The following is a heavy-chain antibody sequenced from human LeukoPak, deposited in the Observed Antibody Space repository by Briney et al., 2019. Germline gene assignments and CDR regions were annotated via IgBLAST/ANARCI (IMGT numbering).Heavy chain of an antibody. CDR3: ARGLYNPFDP. V-gene: IGHV3-30-3*01. D-gene: IGHD1-14*01. J-gene: IGHJ5*02. CDR2: ISYDGSNK. CDR1: GFTFSSYA. Sequence: GGSLRLSCAASGFTFSSYAMHWVRQAPGKGLEWVAVISYDGSNKYYADSVKGRFTISRDNSKNTLYLQMNSLRAEDTAVYYCARGLYNPFDPWGQGTLVTVSS.